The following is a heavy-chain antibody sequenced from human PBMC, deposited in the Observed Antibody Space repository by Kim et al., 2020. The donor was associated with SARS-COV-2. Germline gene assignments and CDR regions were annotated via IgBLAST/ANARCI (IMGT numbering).Heavy chain of an antibody. V-gene: IGHV1-8*01. CDR2: MNPNSGNT. CDR3: ATSTNSWPVRDFQH. Sequence: ASVKVSCKASGYTFTSYDVNWVRQATGQGLEWMGWMNPNSGNTAYAQKFQGRVVMSRNTSITTAYLELSSLRSEDTAVYFCATSTNSWPVRDFQHWGQGTLVTVSS. D-gene: IGHD1-1*01. J-gene: IGHJ1*01. CDR1: GYTFTSYD.